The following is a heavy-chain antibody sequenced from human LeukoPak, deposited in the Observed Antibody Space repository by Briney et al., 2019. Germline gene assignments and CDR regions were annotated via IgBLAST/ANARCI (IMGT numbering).Heavy chain of an antibody. CDR2: ISGSGGST. J-gene: IGHJ6*02. D-gene: IGHD3-3*01. V-gene: IGHV3-23*01. CDR1: GFTFSSYA. CDR3: AKDPGALRFLEWFSGMDV. Sequence: QTGGSLRLSCAASGFTFSSYAMSWVRQAPGKGLEWVSAISGSGGSTYYADSVKGRFTISRDNSKNTLYLQMNSLRAEDTAVYYCAKDPGALRFLEWFSGMDVWGQGTTVTVSS.